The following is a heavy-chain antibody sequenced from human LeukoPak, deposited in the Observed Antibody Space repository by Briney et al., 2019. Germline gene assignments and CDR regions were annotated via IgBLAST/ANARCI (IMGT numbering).Heavy chain of an antibody. CDR3: ARAGDYYDSSGYRSAFDI. Sequence: ASVKVSCKASGYTFTSYDINWVRQATGQGLEWMGWMNPNSGNTGYAQKFQGRVTITRNTSISTAYMELSSLRSEDTAVYYCARAGDYYDSSGYRSAFDIWGQGTMVTVSS. CDR1: GYTFTSYD. J-gene: IGHJ3*02. CDR2: MNPNSGNT. V-gene: IGHV1-8*03. D-gene: IGHD3-22*01.